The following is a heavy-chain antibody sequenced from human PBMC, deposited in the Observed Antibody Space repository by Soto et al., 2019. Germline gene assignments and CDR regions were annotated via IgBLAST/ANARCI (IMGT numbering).Heavy chain of an antibody. CDR3: ARETPGGDYVWGSYRDGFDY. CDR1: GGSISSSNW. CDR2: IYHSGST. V-gene: IGHV4-4*02. D-gene: IGHD3-16*02. Sequence: QVQLQESGPGLVKPSGTLSLTCAVSGGSISSSNWWSWVRQPPGKGLEWIGEIYHSGSTNYNPSPTRRVTISVDKSKNQFSLKLSSVTAADTAVYYCARETPGGDYVWGSYRDGFDYWGQGTPGHRLL. J-gene: IGHJ4*02.